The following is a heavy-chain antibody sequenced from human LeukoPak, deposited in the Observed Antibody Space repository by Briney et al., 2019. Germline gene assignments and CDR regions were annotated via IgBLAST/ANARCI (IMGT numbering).Heavy chain of an antibody. CDR2: ISGSGGST. D-gene: IGHD1-1*01. CDR1: GFSFGSYA. J-gene: IGHJ4*02. V-gene: IGHV3-23*01. CDR3: AKGRTGYYFDY. Sequence: GGSLRLSCAASGFSFGSYAMSWVRQAPGKGREWVSGISGSGGSTYYADSVKGRFTISRDNSKNTLYLQMNSLRAEDTAVYYCAKGRTGYYFDYWGQGTLVTVSS.